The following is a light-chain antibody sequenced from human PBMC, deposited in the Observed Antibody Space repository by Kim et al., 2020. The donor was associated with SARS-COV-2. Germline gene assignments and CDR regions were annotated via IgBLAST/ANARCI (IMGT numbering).Light chain of an antibody. V-gene: IGKV1-39*01. Sequence: SVGDRVTITCRASQSISSYLNWYQEKPGKAPKLLIYAASSLQSGVPSRFSGSGSGTDFTLTISSLQPEDFATYYCQQSYSTPFTFGPGTKVDIK. J-gene: IGKJ3*01. CDR3: QQSYSTPFT. CDR2: AAS. CDR1: QSISSY.